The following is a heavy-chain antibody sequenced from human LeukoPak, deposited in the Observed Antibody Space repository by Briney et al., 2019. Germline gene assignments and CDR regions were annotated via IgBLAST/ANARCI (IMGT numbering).Heavy chain of an antibody. Sequence: SETLSLTCTVSGGSISSYYWSWIRQPPGKGLEWIGYIYYSGSTSYNPSLKSRVTISVDTSKNQFSLKLSSVTAADTAVYYCARSLVRGVIGAFDIWGQGTMVTVSS. CDR3: ARSLVRGVIGAFDI. J-gene: IGHJ3*02. CDR1: GGSISSYY. D-gene: IGHD3-10*01. V-gene: IGHV4-59*08. CDR2: IYYSGST.